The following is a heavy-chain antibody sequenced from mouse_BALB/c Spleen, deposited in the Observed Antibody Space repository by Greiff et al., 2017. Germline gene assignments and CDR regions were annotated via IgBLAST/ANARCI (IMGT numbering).Heavy chain of an antibody. J-gene: IGHJ3*01. V-gene: IGHV5-6-5*01. Sequence: EVKLVESGGGLVKPGGSLKLSCAASGFTFSSYAMSWVRQTPEKRLEWVASISSGGSTYYPDSVKGRFTISSDNARNILYLQMSRLRSEDTAMYFCARGYGNYWFAYWGQGTLVTVSA. CDR3: ARGYGNYWFAY. CDR1: GFTFSSYA. CDR2: ISSGGST. D-gene: IGHD2-1*01.